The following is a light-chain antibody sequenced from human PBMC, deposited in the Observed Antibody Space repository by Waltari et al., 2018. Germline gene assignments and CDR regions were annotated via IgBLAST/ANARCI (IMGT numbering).Light chain of an antibody. J-gene: IGLJ3*02. V-gene: IGLV6-57*03. CDR2: DDD. Sequence: NFMLTQPHSLSASPGKTVTISCSRSSGNIVNNFVQWFQHRPGSAPTTVIYDDDQRPSGVPDRFSGSIDFSSNSASLTISGLQAEDEADYYCQSYDSTTHWVFGGGTKLTVL. CDR1: SGNIVNNF. CDR3: QSYDSTTHWV.